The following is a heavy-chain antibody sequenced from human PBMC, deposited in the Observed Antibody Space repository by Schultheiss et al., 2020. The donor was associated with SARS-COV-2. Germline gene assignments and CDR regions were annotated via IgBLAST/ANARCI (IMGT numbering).Heavy chain of an antibody. J-gene: IGHJ6*02. V-gene: IGHV3-21*01. CDR1: GFTFSSHW. Sequence: GGSLRLSCVASGFTFSSHWMNWVRQTPGKGLEWVSSISSSSSYIYYADSVKGRFTISRDNSKNTLYLQMNSLRAEDTAVYYCARDPYDYGDYSYGMDVWGQGTTVTVSS. D-gene: IGHD4-17*01. CDR2: ISSSSSYI. CDR3: ARDPYDYGDYSYGMDV.